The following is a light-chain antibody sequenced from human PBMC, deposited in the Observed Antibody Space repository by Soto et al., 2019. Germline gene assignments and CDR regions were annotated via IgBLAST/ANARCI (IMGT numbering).Light chain of an antibody. Sequence: EIVLTQSPATLYLSPEERAALSCRASQSVSSYLAWYQQKPGEAPRLLIYDASNRATVIRARFSGSGSGTDFTLTISGLEPEDCAVYSCQQRSNWPSTFGGGTKVEIK. J-gene: IGKJ4*01. V-gene: IGKV3-11*01. CDR3: QQRSNWPST. CDR2: DAS. CDR1: QSVSSY.